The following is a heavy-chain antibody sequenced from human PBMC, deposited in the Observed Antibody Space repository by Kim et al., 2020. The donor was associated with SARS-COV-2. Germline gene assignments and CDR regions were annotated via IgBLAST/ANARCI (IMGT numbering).Heavy chain of an antibody. Sequence: ASVKVSCKASGYTFTSYGISWVRQAPGQGLEWMGWISAYNGNTNYAQKLQGRVTMTTDTSTSTAYMELRRLRSDDTAVYYCARATYYDILTGYSYYFDYWGQGTLVSVSS. J-gene: IGHJ4*02. CDR3: ARATYYDILTGYSYYFDY. CDR2: ISAYNGNT. V-gene: IGHV1-18*01. D-gene: IGHD3-9*01. CDR1: GYTFTSYG.